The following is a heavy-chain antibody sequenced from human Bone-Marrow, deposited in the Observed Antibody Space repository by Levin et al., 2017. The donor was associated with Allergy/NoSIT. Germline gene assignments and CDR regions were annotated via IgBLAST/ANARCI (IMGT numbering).Heavy chain of an antibody. Sequence: GESLKISCAASEVTLRSFAVHWVRQAPGKGLEWVAVISYDGTNKFYADSVKGRFTTSRDNSKNTVYLQMSSLRAADTALYYCARELSVTHGMDVWGQGTTVIVSS. CDR2: ISYDGTNK. CDR3: ARELSVTHGMDV. J-gene: IGHJ6*02. V-gene: IGHV3-30-3*01. D-gene: IGHD4-11*01. CDR1: EVTLRSFA.